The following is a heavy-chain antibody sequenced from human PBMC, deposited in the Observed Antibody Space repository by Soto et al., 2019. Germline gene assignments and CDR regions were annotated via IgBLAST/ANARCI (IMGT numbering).Heavy chain of an antibody. CDR3: ARHEALPFYDGSSGYYVDT. CDR1: GGSIMSSSYY. D-gene: IGHD3-22*01. J-gene: IGHJ4*02. V-gene: IGHV4-39*01. Sequence: SETLSLTRTVSGGSIMSSSYYWGLIRQPPGKGLEWIGSIYYSGTTYYNPSLKSRVTMSVDTPKNQFSLKLSSVTAADTAVYYCARHEALPFYDGSSGYYVDTWGQGTLVTVSS. CDR2: IYYSGTT.